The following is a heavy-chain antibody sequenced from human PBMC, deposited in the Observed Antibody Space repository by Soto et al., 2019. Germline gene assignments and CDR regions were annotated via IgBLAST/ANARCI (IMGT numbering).Heavy chain of an antibody. V-gene: IGHV4-39*01. CDR1: GGSISSSSYY. CDR2: IYYSGST. Sequence: SETLSLTCTVSGGSISSSSYYWGWIRQPPGKGLEWIGSIYYSGSTYYNPSLKSRVTISVDTSKNQFSLKLSSVTAADTAVYYCARHTTVVTRGYFDYWGQGTLVTVFS. J-gene: IGHJ4*02. D-gene: IGHD2-21*02. CDR3: ARHTTVVTRGYFDY.